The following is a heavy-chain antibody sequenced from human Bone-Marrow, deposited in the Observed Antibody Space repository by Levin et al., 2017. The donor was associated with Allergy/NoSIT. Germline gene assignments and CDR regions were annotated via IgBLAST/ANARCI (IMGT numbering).Heavy chain of an antibody. CDR2: VSGSSSHI. J-gene: IGHJ4*02. V-gene: IGHV3-21*06. Sequence: LSLTCAASGFPFRSSSMNWVSQAPGKGLEWLSSVSGSSSHIYYAESVKGRFTISRDNARNLVFLQLDGLRVDDTALYYCAKVSGDYERSGDLDYWGQGTLVTVSS. D-gene: IGHD4-17*01. CDR1: GFPFRSSS. CDR3: AKVSGDYERSGDLDY.